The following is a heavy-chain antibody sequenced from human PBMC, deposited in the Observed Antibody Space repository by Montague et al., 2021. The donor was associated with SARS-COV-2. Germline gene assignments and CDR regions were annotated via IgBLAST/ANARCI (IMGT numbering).Heavy chain of an antibody. V-gene: IGHV4-39*01. CDR3: ARHPQH. Sequence: SETLSLTCTVSGGSISNSVYYWGWIRQPPGKGLEWIGSIYYTGSTYYNPSLKSRLTISVDTSENQFSLNLGSMTAADTALYYCARHPQHWGQGTLVTVSS. J-gene: IGHJ1*01. CDR2: IYYTGST. CDR1: GGSISNSVYY.